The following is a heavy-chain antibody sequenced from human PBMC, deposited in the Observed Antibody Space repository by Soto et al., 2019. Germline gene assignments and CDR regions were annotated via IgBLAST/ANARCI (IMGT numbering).Heavy chain of an antibody. CDR3: AIHGSGSPY. CDR2: VSSSSRTM. Sequence: EVQLVESGGGLVQPGGSLRLSCAASGFTFSSYSMNWVRQAPGKGLAWVAYVSSSSRTMYYADSVRGRLTISRDNAKNSLYLQMNILRAEDTAVYYCAIHGSGSPYWGQGTLVTVSS. V-gene: IGHV3-48*01. D-gene: IGHD3-10*01. J-gene: IGHJ4*02. CDR1: GFTFSSYS.